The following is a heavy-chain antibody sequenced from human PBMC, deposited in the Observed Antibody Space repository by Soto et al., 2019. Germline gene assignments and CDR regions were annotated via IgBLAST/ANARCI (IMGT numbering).Heavy chain of an antibody. V-gene: IGHV1-69*13. CDR3: ARPGDHYYDSSGYFDY. Sequence: SVKVSCKASGGTFSSYSISWVRQAPGQGLEWMGGIIPIFGTANYAQKFQGRVTITADESTSTAYMELSSLRSEDTAVYYCARPGDHYYDSSGYFDYWGQGTLVTVSS. CDR2: IIPIFGTA. J-gene: IGHJ4*02. CDR1: GGTFSSYS. D-gene: IGHD3-22*01.